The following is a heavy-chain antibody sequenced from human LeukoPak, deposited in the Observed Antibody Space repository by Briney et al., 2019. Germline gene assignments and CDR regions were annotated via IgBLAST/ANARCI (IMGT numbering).Heavy chain of an antibody. J-gene: IGHJ4*02. Sequence: GGSLRLSCAASGFTFSNYWMHWVRQTPGKGLEWVSSLSDTGDSTHYADSVKGRFTISRDSARSALYLQMNSLRAEDTAVYYCAKGDCSSGSCYFDYWGQGSQVTVSS. CDR1: GFTFSNYW. CDR3: AKGDCSSGSCYFDY. CDR2: LSDTGDST. D-gene: IGHD2-15*01. V-gene: IGHV3-23*01.